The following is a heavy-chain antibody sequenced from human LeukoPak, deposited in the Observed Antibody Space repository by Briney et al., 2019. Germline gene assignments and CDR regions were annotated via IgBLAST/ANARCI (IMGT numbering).Heavy chain of an antibody. Sequence: SETLSLTCTVSGGSISSYYWGWIRQPPGKGLEWIGSIYHSGSTYYNPSLKSRVTISVDTSKNQFSLKLSSVTAADTAVYYCARGLTGLYYMDVWGKGTTVTVSS. CDR3: ARGLTGLYYMDV. CDR1: GGSISSYY. V-gene: IGHV4-38-2*02. CDR2: IYHSGST. J-gene: IGHJ6*03.